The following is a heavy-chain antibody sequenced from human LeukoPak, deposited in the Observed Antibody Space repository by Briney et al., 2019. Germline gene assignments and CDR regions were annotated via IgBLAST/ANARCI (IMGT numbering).Heavy chain of an antibody. D-gene: IGHD2-2*02. J-gene: IGHJ4*02. Sequence: SGTLSLTCTVSGASISSGGYYWSWIRQPAGKGLEWIGRIYTSGSTNYNPSLNNRVTISVDSSKKQFSLNLTSVTAADTAVYYCARVVGHCSSASCYIGYFFDYWGQGTLVTVSS. CDR1: GASISSGGYY. CDR3: ARVVGHCSSASCYIGYFFDY. CDR2: IYTSGST. V-gene: IGHV4-61*02.